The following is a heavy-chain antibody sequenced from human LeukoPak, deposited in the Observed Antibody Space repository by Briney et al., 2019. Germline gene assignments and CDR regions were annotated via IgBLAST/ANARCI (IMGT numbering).Heavy chain of an antibody. V-gene: IGHV4-4*07. CDR3: ARAPAFWSGYSYNLENWFDP. CDR1: GGSIRRFY. Sequence: SETLSLTCSVSGGSIRRFYWSWIRQPPGKGLEWIGRIYTSGSTNYNPSLKSRVTMSVDTSKNQFSLKLSSVTAADTAVYYCARAPAFWSGYSYNLENWFDPWGQGTLVTVSS. J-gene: IGHJ5*02. CDR2: IYTSGST. D-gene: IGHD3-3*01.